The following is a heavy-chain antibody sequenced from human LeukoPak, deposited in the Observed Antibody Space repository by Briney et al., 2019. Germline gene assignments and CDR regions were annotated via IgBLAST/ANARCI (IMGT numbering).Heavy chain of an antibody. CDR1: GGSISSSSYY. V-gene: IGHV4-39*07. Sequence: SETLSLTCTVSGGSISSSSYYWGWIRQPPGKGLEWIGNIFYSGSTYYSPSLKSRVTISLDTSRNQFSLKLTSVTAADTAVYYCAKSNGYSLVDIWGQGTMVTVSS. CDR3: AKSNGYSLVDI. D-gene: IGHD5-12*01. CDR2: IFYSGST. J-gene: IGHJ3*02.